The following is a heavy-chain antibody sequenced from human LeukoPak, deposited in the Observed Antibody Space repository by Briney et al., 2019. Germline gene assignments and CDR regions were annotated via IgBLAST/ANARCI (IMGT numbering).Heavy chain of an antibody. V-gene: IGHV1-46*03. CDR2: INPSGGST. CDR3: ARTIEQLGYCSSTSCLDAFDI. CDR1: GYTFTGYY. J-gene: IGHJ3*02. D-gene: IGHD2-2*01. Sequence: GASVKVSCKASGYTFTGYYMHWVRQAPGQGLEWMGIINPSGGSTSYAQKFQGRVTMTRDTSTSTVYMELSSLRSEDTAVYYCARTIEQLGYCSSTSCLDAFDIWGQGTMVTVSS.